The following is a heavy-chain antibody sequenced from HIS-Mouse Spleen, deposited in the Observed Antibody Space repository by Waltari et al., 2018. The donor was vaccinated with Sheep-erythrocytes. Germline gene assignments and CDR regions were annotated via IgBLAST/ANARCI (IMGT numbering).Heavy chain of an antibody. D-gene: IGHD3-22*01. CDR3: ARLYYYDSSGYYFDY. V-gene: IGHV4-39*01. Sequence: QLQLQESGPGLVKPSDTLSLTCTVSGASISSSSYYWGWIRQPPGKGREWIGSIYYSGSPYYNPSLKSRVTISVDTSKNQFSLKLSSVTAADTAVYYCARLYYYDSSGYYFDYWGQGTLVTVSS. CDR2: IYYSGSP. J-gene: IGHJ4*02. CDR1: GASISSSSYY.